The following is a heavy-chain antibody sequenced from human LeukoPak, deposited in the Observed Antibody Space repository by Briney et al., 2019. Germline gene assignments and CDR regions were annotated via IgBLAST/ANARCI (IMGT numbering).Heavy chain of an antibody. J-gene: IGHJ4*02. Sequence: ASVKVSCKASGYTFTGYYMHWVRQAPGQGLEWMGWINPNSGGTNYAQKFQGRVTMTRDTSISTAYMELRSLRSDDTAVYYCARDLPYCSGGSCLGDFDYWGQGTLVTVSS. D-gene: IGHD2-15*01. CDR2: INPNSGGT. V-gene: IGHV1-2*02. CDR3: ARDLPYCSGGSCLGDFDY. CDR1: GYTFTGYY.